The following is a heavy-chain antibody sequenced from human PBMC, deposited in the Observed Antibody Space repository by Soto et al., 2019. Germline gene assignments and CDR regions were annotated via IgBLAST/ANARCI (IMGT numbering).Heavy chain of an antibody. CDR2: IYYSGST. J-gene: IGHJ3*02. V-gene: IGHV4-61*05. CDR3: ARRYGGAFDI. CDR1: GGSISSDTFH. D-gene: IGHD3-10*01. Sequence: SETLSLTCAVSGGSISSDTFHWAWIRQPPGKGLEWIGYIYYSGSTNYNPSLKSRVTISVDTSKNQFSLKLSSVTAADTAVYYCARRYGGAFDIWGQGTMVTVSS.